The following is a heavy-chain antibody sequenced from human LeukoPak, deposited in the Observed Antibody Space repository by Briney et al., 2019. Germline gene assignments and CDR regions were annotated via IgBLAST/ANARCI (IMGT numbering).Heavy chain of an antibody. CDR3: ASINRGSGRADY. Sequence: ASETLSLTCTVSGGSISSYYWSWIRQPPGKGLEWIGYIYYSGSTNYNPSLKSRVTISVDTSKNQFSLKLSSVTAADTAVYYCASINRGSGRADYWGQGTLVTVSS. V-gene: IGHV4-59*08. CDR2: IYYSGST. CDR1: GGSISSYY. J-gene: IGHJ4*02. D-gene: IGHD3-10*01.